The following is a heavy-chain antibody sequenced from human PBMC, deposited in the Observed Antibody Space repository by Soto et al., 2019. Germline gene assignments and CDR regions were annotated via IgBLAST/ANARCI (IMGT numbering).Heavy chain of an antibody. V-gene: IGHV4-39*01. CDR1: GGSISSSRSY. CDR3: ARQAAAPGIHLWFDP. Sequence: SETLSLTCNVSGGSISSSRSYWAWFRQPPGKELEWIANIFYAGNTYYNPSLKSRVTVSVDTSKNQFSLKLDSVTAADTAVYYCARQAAAPGIHLWFDPWGQGTLVPVSS. J-gene: IGHJ5*02. CDR2: IFYAGNT. D-gene: IGHD6-13*01.